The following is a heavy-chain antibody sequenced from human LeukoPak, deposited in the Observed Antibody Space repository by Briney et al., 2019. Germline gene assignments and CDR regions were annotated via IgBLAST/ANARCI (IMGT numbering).Heavy chain of an antibody. CDR3: ARHYSSSSVSYYYYMDV. J-gene: IGHJ6*03. V-gene: IGHV4-39*01. CDR1: GGSISSSTYY. CDR2: FYYSGGT. D-gene: IGHD6-6*01. Sequence: SETLSLTCTVSGGSISSSTYYWGWIRQPPGKGLEWIGSFYYSGGTYYNPSLKSRVTISVDTSKNQFSLKLSSVTAADTAVYYCARHYSSSSVSYYYYMDVWGKGTTVTVSS.